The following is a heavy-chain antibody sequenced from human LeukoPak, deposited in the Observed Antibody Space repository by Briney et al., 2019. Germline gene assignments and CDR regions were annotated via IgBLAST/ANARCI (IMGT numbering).Heavy chain of an antibody. CDR2: INPSGGST. V-gene: IGHV1-46*01. CDR3: ARSGYGSGWYFEYFQH. CDR1: GYTFTSYY. J-gene: IGHJ1*01. D-gene: IGHD6-19*01. Sequence: ASVKVSCKASGYTFTSYYMHWVRQAPGQGLEWMGIINPSGGSTSYAQKFQGRVTMTRDTSTSTVYMELSSLRSEDTAVYYCARSGYGSGWYFEYFQHWGQGTLVTVSS.